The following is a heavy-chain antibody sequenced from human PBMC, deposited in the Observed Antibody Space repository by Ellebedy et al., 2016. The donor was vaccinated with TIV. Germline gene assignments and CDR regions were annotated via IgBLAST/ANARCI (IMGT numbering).Heavy chain of an antibody. J-gene: IGHJ2*01. CDR2: ISTTSSNI. CDR1: GNTFSSYN. CDR3: VRDGGRDGYTYWYFDL. Sequence: PGGSLRLSCAASGNTFSSYNMNWVRQAPGKGLQWVSYISTTSSNIYYADSVKGRFTISRDNAKNSLTLQMDSLSDEDTAVYYCVRDGGRDGYTYWYFDLWGRGTLVTVSS. V-gene: IGHV3-48*02. D-gene: IGHD5-24*01.